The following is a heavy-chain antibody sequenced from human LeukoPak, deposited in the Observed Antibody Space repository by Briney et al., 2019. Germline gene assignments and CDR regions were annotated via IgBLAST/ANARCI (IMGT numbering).Heavy chain of an antibody. CDR1: GFTFSSYS. CDR2: ISSSSSYI. J-gene: IGHJ6*03. V-gene: IGHV3-21*01. CDR3: ARDGGITLVRGVIMGDYYYYYMDV. Sequence: GGSLRLSCAASGFTFSSYSMNWVRQAPGKGLEWVSSISSSSSYIYYADSVKGRFTISRDNAKNSLYLQMNSLRAEDTAVYYCARDGGITLVRGVIMGDYYYYYMDVWGRGTTVTVSS. D-gene: IGHD3-10*01.